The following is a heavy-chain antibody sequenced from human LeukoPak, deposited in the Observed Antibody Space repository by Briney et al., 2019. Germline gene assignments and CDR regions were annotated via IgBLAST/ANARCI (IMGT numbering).Heavy chain of an antibody. CDR3: AGQRADYYYYYVDV. CDR1: GGSINTANYY. J-gene: IGHJ6*03. V-gene: IGHV4-39*01. CDR2: IYYSETT. Sequence: SETLSLTCTVSGGSINTANYYWGWLRQPPGKGLEWIGSIYYSETTYDNPSLKSRVTISIETSKNQFSLRLSSVTASDTAVYYCAGQRADYYYYYVDVWGEGTTVAAS.